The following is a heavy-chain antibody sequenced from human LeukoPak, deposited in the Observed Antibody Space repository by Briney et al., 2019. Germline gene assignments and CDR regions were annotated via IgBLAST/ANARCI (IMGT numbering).Heavy chain of an antibody. V-gene: IGHV4-59*08. CDR1: GGSISSYY. Sequence: SETLSLTCTVSGGSISSYYWSWIRQPPGKGLEWIGYIYYSGSTNYNPSLKSRVTISVDTSKNQFSLKLSSVTAADTAVYYCARLLSGTAMATFDYWGQGTLVTVSS. CDR3: ARLLSGTAMATFDY. D-gene: IGHD5-18*01. CDR2: IYYSGST. J-gene: IGHJ4*02.